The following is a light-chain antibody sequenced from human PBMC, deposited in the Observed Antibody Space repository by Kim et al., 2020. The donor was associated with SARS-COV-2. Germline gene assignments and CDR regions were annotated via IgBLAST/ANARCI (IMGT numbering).Light chain of an antibody. CDR1: QNINRY. Sequence: DIQMTQSPSSLSASVGDRVTITCRASQNINRYLSWYQQKPGKAPKLLIFGASTLQNGVPSGFSGSGSGTDFTLTIRSLQPADFATYYCQQTYTIPYTFGQGTKLEI. J-gene: IGKJ2*01. V-gene: IGKV1-39*01. CDR3: QQTYTIPYT. CDR2: GAS.